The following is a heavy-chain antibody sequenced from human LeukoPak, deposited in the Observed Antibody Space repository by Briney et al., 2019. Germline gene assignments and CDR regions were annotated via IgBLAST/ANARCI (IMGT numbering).Heavy chain of an antibody. V-gene: IGHV4-59*01. J-gene: IGHJ4*02. CDR3: ARAVDYGDYIFDY. Sequence: SETLSLTCAVYGGSFSGYYWSWIRQPPGKGLEWIGYIYYSGSTNYNPSLKSRGTISVDTSKNQFSLKLSSVTAADTAVYYCARAVDYGDYIFDYWGQGTLVTVSS. D-gene: IGHD4-17*01. CDR1: GGSFSGYY. CDR2: IYYSGST.